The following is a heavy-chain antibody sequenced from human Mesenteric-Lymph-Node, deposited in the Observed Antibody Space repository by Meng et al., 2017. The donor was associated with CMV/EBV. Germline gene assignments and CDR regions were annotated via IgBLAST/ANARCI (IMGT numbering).Heavy chain of an antibody. CDR3: ARPYCTGGSCNWFDP. D-gene: IGHD2-15*01. J-gene: IGHJ5*02. CDR2: VLWNGQT. V-gene: IGHV4-39*01. Sequence: GGGVSSGRFYWGWIRQPPGRGLEWVGTVLWNGQTYYNPSLSGRVTVSVDTSKNQFSLRMSSVTAADTAVYYCARPYCTGGSCNWFDPWGQGTLVTVSS. CDR1: GGGVSSGRFY.